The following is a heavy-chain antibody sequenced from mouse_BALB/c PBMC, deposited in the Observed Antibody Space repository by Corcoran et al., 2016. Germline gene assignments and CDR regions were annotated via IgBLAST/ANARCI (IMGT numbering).Heavy chain of an antibody. CDR2: ISYDGSN. CDR3: ARLVYDYDFLDY. D-gene: IGHD2-4*01. CDR1: GYSITSGYY. Sequence: DVQLQGSGPGLVKPSQSLSLTCSVTGYSITSGYYWNWIRQFPGNKLEWMGYISYDGSNNYNPSLKNLISITRDTSKNQFFLKLNSVTTEDTATYYCARLVYDYDFLDYWGQGTTLTVSS. J-gene: IGHJ2*01. V-gene: IGHV3-6*02.